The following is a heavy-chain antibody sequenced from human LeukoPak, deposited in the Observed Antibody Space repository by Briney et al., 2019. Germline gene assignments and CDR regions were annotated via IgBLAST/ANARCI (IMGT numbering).Heavy chain of an antibody. Sequence: TGGSLRLSCAASGFPFGGFSMNWARQAPGKGLEWVSYFSSSSSTTYYADSVKGRCTSSRDNAKNSLSLQMNSLRAEDTAVYYCARGIGGYDSVQDYCGQGTLVTVSS. D-gene: IGHD5-12*01. CDR3: ARGIGGYDSVQDY. CDR2: FSSSSSTT. V-gene: IGHV3-48*01. CDR1: GFPFGGFS. J-gene: IGHJ4*02.